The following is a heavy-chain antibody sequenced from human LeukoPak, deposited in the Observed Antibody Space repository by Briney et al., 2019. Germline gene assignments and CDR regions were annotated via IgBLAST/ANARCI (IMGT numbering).Heavy chain of an antibody. V-gene: IGHV1-18*01. J-gene: IGHJ4*02. CDR1: GYTFTSYG. CDR2: ISAYNGNT. D-gene: IGHD6-19*01. CDR3: AREQRQWLVKGLDY. Sequence: ASVKVSCKASGYTFTSYGISWVRQAPGQGLEWMGWISAYNGNTNYAQKLQGRVTMTTDTSTSTAYMELRSLRSDDTAVYYCAREQRQWLVKGLDYWGQGTLVTVSS.